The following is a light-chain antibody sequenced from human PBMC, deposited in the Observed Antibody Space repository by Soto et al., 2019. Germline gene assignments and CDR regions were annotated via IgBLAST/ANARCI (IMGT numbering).Light chain of an antibody. J-gene: IGKJ3*01. V-gene: IGKV1-39*01. CDR1: QSISSH. CDR2: AAS. Sequence: DIQMTQSPSSLSASVGDRVTITCRASQSISSHLNWYQHKPGKAPKLLIYAASSLQSGVPSRFSGSGSGTEFTLTISGLQPEDSATYYCQQSYGTPFSFGPGTKADI. CDR3: QQSYGTPFS.